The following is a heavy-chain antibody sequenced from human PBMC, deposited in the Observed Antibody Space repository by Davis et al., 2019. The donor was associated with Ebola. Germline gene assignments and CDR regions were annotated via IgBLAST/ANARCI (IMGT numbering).Heavy chain of an antibody. CDR1: AGSLSSNSHH. Sequence: MPSETLSLTCILSAGSLSSNSHHRARFCPPSAKGMEWIGTIYYTGSTYYNPSLKSRFTISVDTSKNQFSLKLSSVTAADTAVYYCARDDRYSTSWYGMDVWDQATTVTVSS. CDR3: ARDDRYSTSWYGMDV. V-gene: IGHV4-39*07. J-gene: IGHJ6*02. D-gene: IGHD6-13*01. CDR2: IYYTGST.